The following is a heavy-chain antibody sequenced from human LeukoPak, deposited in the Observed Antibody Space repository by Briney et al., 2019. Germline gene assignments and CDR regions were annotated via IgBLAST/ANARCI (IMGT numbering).Heavy chain of an antibody. CDR3: AREMLDHDAFDI. J-gene: IGHJ3*02. D-gene: IGHD1-1*01. V-gene: IGHV3-7*03. CDR2: IKQDGSEK. CDR1: GFTFSSYA. Sequence: PGGSLRLSCAASGFTFSSYAMSWVRQAPGKGLEWVANIKQDGSEKYYVDSVKGRFTISRDNAKNSLYLQMNSLRAEDTAVYYCAREMLDHDAFDIWGQGTMVTVSS.